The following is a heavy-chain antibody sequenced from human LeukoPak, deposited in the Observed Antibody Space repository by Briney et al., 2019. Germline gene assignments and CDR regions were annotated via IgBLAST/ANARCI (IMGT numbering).Heavy chain of an antibody. V-gene: IGHV3-30*18. CDR3: AKVPMVRGVTHLFDY. CDR2: ISYDGSNK. Sequence: GGSLRLSCAASGFTFSSYGMHWVRQAPGKGLEWVAVISYDGSNKYYADSVKGRFTISRDNSKNTLYLQMNSLRAEDTAVYYCAKVPMVRGVTHLFDYWGQGTLVTVSS. J-gene: IGHJ4*02. CDR1: GFTFSSYG. D-gene: IGHD3-10*01.